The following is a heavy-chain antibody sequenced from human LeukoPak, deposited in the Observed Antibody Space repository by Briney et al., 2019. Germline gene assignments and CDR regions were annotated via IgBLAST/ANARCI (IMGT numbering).Heavy chain of an antibody. J-gene: IGHJ3*02. D-gene: IGHD3-22*01. CDR1: GGSITSYN. V-gene: IGHV4-59*01. CDR3: AREGDSSAWGDAFDI. Sequence: PSETLSLTCTVSGGSITSYNWNWVRQPPGKGLEWIGFIYYSGNTNYNPSLKSRVTISVHTSKNQFSLKLSSVAAADTAVYYCAREGDSSAWGDAFDIWSQGTMVTVSS. CDR2: IYYSGNT.